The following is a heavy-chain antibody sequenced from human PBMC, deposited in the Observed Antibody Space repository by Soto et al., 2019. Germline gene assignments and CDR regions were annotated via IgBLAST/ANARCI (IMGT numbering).Heavy chain of an antibody. J-gene: IGHJ6*03. CDR1: GYSLTDYA. CDR2: ISPDSGNT. V-gene: IGHV1-8*01. Sequence: QAYLEQSGAEVKKPGASVKVSCKASGYSLTDYAITWVRQASGQGLEYVGWISPDSGNTDYAHKFQGRVTMTSNTSINTAYMEVSSLRSDDTAVYYCARVYGYYYHYTDVWGKGTTVTVSS. CDR3: ARVYGYYYHYTDV. D-gene: IGHD2-8*01.